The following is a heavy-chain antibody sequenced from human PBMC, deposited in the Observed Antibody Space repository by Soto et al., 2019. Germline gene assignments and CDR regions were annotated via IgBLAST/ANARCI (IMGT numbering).Heavy chain of an antibody. V-gene: IGHV3-23*01. CDR2: ISGSGGST. D-gene: IGHD2-2*01. J-gene: IGHJ5*02. CDR1: GFTFSSYA. Sequence: GGALRLSCSASGFTFSSYAMSWVRQAPGKGLEWVSAISGSGGSTYYADSVKGRFTISRDNSKNTLYLQMNSLRAEDTAVYYCAKDLRGVVVPAAMGPNWFDPWGQGTLVTVSS. CDR3: AKDLRGVVVPAAMGPNWFDP.